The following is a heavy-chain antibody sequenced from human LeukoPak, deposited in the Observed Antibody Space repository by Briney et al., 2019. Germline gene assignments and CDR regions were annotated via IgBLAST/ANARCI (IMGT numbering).Heavy chain of an antibody. J-gene: IGHJ5*02. Sequence: QTGGSLRLSCAASGLAFRTSWMSWVRQAPGKGLEWVANIKEDGSDRNYVDSVKGRFTISRDNAKNTLFLQMNTLSPDDTAFYYCAKDKVAFYSSHWAGLIGTWGQGALVTVSS. CDR3: AKDKVAFYSSHWAGLIGT. CDR2: IKEDGSDR. D-gene: IGHD3-22*01. CDR1: GLAFRTSW. V-gene: IGHV3-7*01.